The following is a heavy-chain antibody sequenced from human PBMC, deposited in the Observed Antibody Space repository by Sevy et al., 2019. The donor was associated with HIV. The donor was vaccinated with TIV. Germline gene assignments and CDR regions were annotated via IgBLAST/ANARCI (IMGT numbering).Heavy chain of an antibody. CDR3: ARGDGVVVAATLYFFDY. V-gene: IGHV3-30-3*01. D-gene: IGHD2-15*01. Sequence: GGSLRLSRAASGFTFSSYAMHWVRQAPGKGLEWVAVISYDGSNKYYADSVKGRFTISRDNSKNTLYLQMNSLRAEDTAVYYCARGDGVVVAATLYFFDYWGQGTLVTVSS. J-gene: IGHJ4*02. CDR1: GFTFSSYA. CDR2: ISYDGSNK.